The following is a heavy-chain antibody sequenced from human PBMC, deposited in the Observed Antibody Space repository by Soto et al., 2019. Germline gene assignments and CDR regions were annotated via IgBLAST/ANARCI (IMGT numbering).Heavy chain of an antibody. J-gene: IGHJ3*02. CDR1: GGSISSYY. D-gene: IGHD6-19*01. CDR2: IYYSGST. Sequence: PSETLSLTCTVSGGSISSYYWSWIRQPPGKGLEWIGYIYYSGSTNYNPSLKSRVTISVDTSKNQFSLKLSSVTAADTAVYYCATLSGSGWYKYAFDIWGQGTMVTVSS. V-gene: IGHV4-59*08. CDR3: ATLSGSGWYKYAFDI.